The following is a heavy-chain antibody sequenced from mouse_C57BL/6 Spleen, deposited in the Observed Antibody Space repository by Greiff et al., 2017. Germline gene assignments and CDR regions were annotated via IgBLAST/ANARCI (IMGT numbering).Heavy chain of an antibody. CDR2: IDPENGDT. Sequence: EVQGVESGAELVRPGASVKLSCTASGFNIKDDYMHWVKQRPEQGLEWIGWIDPENGDTEYASKFQGKATITADTSSNTAYLQLSSLTSEDTAVYYCTTPGSSYDWYFDVWGTGTTVTVSS. CDR3: TTPGSSYDWYFDV. V-gene: IGHV14-4*01. CDR1: GFNIKDDY. J-gene: IGHJ1*03. D-gene: IGHD1-1*01.